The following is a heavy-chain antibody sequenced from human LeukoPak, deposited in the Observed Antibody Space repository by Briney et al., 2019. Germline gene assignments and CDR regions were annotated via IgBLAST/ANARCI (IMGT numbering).Heavy chain of an antibody. CDR2: IIPIFGTA. CDR1: GGTFSSYA. J-gene: IGHJ4*02. CDR3: ARGEGYSSSSEVRY. Sequence: SVKVSCKASGGTFSSYAISWVRQAPRQGLEWMGGIIPIFGTANYAQKFQGRVTITADESTSTAYMELSSLRSEDTAVYYCARGEGYSSSSEVRYWGQGTLVTVSS. V-gene: IGHV1-69*13. D-gene: IGHD6-13*01.